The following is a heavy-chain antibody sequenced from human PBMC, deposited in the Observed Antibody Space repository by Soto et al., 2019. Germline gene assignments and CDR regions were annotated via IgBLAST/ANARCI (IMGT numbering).Heavy chain of an antibody. Sequence: QVQLVQSGAEVKKPGSSVKVSCKASGGTFSSYAISWVRQAPGQGLEWMGGIIPIFGTANYAQKFQGRVTITADESTSTAYMELSSLRSEDTAVYYCPRERTDRKSYYYYGMDVWGQGTTVTVSS. J-gene: IGHJ6*02. CDR2: IIPIFGTA. CDR3: PRERTDRKSYYYYGMDV. V-gene: IGHV1-69*12. CDR1: GGTFSSYA.